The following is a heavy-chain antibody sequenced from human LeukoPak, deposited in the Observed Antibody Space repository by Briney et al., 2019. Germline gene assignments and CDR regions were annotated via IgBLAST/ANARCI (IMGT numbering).Heavy chain of an antibody. Sequence: ASVKVSCKASGYTFTDYYIHWVRQAPGQGLEWMGWMHPNSSGTYYAQKFRGRVTMTRDTSIGTAYMELSRLTSDDTAVYHCTPLGTAAAVGVDYWGQGSLVTVSS. CDR1: GYTFTDYY. J-gene: IGHJ4*02. CDR3: TPLGTAAAVGVDY. CDR2: MHPNSSGT. D-gene: IGHD6-13*01. V-gene: IGHV1-2*02.